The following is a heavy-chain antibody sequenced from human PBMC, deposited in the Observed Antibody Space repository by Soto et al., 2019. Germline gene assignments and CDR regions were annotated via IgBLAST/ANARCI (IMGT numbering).Heavy chain of an antibody. CDR2: INTINGTT. CDR3: ARTLAKYYYESSGYYFDY. CDR1: GYTFTNYP. J-gene: IGHJ4*02. V-gene: IGHV1-3*04. D-gene: IGHD3-22*01. Sequence: GASVKVSCKASGYTFTNYPIYWVRQAPGQRLEWMGRINTINGTTKYAQKFQGRVTISGDESTSTAYMELSSLRSEDTAVYYCARTLAKYYYESSGYYFDYWGQGTLVTVSS.